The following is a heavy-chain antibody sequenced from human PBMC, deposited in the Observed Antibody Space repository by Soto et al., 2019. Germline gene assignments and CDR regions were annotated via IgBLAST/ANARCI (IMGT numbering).Heavy chain of an antibody. V-gene: IGHV6-1*01. CDR1: GDSVSSNSAA. Sequence: PSQTLSLTCAISGDSVSSNSAAGNWIRQSPSRGLEWLGRTYYRSKWYNDYAVSEKSRITINPDTSKNQFSLQLNSVTPEDTAVYYCARGGYSGYEVYYYYGMDVWGQGTTVTVSS. D-gene: IGHD5-12*01. CDR3: ARGGYSGYEVYYYYGMDV. CDR2: TYYRSKWYN. J-gene: IGHJ6*02.